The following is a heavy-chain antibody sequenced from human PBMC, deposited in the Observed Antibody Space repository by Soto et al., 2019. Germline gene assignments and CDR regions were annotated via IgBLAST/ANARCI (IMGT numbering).Heavy chain of an antibody. CDR2: FNPSGGGT. Sequence: QVQLVQSGAEVKKPGASVKVSCKASGYTFTSYYIHWVRQAPGQGLEWMGRFNPSGGGTSYAQKFQGRVTMTRDTSTSTVYMELSSLRSEDTDVYYCARAASYYFDSWGQGTLVTVSS. D-gene: IGHD2-15*01. V-gene: IGHV1-46*01. CDR3: ARAASYYFDS. CDR1: GYTFTSYY. J-gene: IGHJ4*02.